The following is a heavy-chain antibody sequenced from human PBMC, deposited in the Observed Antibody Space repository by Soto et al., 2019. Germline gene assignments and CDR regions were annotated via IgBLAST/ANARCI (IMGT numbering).Heavy chain of an antibody. CDR3: TVPTGGYLDY. CDR2: IRSKANSYAT. J-gene: IGHJ4*02. V-gene: IGHV3-73*01. CDR1: GLTFSGAA. D-gene: IGHD7-27*01. Sequence: GALGLPCLATGLTFSGAAVHWARQASGKGLEWVGLIRSKANSYATAYVASVKGRFTISRDDSKNTAYLQLNSLNTDDTAVYHCTVPTGGYLDYWGQGTVVTVYS.